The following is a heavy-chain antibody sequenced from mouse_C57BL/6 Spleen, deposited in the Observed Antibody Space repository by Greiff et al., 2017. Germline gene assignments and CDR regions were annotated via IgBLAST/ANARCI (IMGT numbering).Heavy chain of an antibody. V-gene: IGHV1-18*01. CDR1: GYTFTDYN. CDR3: ARREYPAWFAY. J-gene: IGHJ3*01. CDR2: INPNNGGT. D-gene: IGHD2-10*02. Sequence: EVQLQQSGPELVKPGASVKIPCKASGYTFTDYNMDWVKQSPGKSLEWIGDINPNNGGTIYNQKFKGKATLTVDKSSSTAYMELRSLTAEDTAVYYCARREYPAWFAYWGQGTLVTVSA.